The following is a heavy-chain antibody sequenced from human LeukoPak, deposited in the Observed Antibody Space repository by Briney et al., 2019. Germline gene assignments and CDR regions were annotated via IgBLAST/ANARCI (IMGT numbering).Heavy chain of an antibody. CDR3: ARGWPRGLTNWFVP. CDR1: GASINTAAYS. CDR2: IYNGGGK. Sequence: PSQTLSLTCTVSGASINTAAYSWSWLRLPPGKGLEWIGYIYNGGGKYFNASLKSRLTMSVDTSKNQFSLRLSSVTAADTATYFCARGWPRGLTNWFVPWGQGIRVSVSS. J-gene: IGHJ5*02. V-gene: IGHV4-30-4*07.